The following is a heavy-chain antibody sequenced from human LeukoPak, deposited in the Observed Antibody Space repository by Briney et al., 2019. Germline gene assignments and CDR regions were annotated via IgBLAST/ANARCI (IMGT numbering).Heavy chain of an antibody. CDR2: IIPIFGTA. J-gene: IGHJ1*01. Sequence: SVKVSCKASGGTFSSYAISWVRQAPGQGLEWMGGIIPIFGTANYAQKFQGRVTITADESTSTAYMELRSLRSEDTAVYYCALCSGGSCYSAEYFQHWGQGTLVTVSS. V-gene: IGHV1-69*01. CDR1: GGTFSSYA. D-gene: IGHD2-15*01. CDR3: ALCSGGSCYSAEYFQH.